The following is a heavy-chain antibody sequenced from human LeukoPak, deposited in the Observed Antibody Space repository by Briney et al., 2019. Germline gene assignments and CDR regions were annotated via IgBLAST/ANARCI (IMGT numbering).Heavy chain of an antibody. D-gene: IGHD2-15*01. Sequence: AGSLRLSCAASGFTFSSYSMNWVRQAPGKGLEWVSSIISSSSYIYYADSVKGRFTISRDNAKNSLYLQMNSLRAEDTAVYYCARDDCSGGSCYSGMEGAFDIWGQGTMVTVSS. CDR3: ARDDCSGGSCYSGMEGAFDI. CDR2: IISSSSYI. CDR1: GFTFSSYS. J-gene: IGHJ3*02. V-gene: IGHV3-21*01.